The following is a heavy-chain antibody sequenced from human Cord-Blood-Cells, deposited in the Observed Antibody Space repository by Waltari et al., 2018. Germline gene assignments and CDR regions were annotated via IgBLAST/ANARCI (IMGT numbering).Heavy chain of an antibody. CDR2: IYHSGST. V-gene: IGHV4-38-2*02. CDR1: GYSISSGYY. Sequence: QVQLQESGPGLVKPSETLSLTCAVSGYSISSGYYWGWIRQPPGKGLEWIGSIYHSGSTYYNPSIKSRGTIAVDTAKNQFSLKLSSVTAAETAVYYCARDSDATEGDSGYDVLGWFDPWGQGTLVTVSS. CDR3: ARDSDATEGDSGYDVLGWFDP. J-gene: IGHJ5*02. D-gene: IGHD5-12*01.